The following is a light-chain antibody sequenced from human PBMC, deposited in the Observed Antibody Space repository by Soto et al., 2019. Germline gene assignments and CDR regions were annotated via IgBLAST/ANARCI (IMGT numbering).Light chain of an antibody. V-gene: IGKV4-1*01. CDR3: QQYYSTPPT. Sequence: DIVMTQSPDSRAVSLGERATINCKSSQSVLYSSNNRNYLAWYQQKPGQPPKLLIYWASTRESGVPDRFSGSGSETDFTLIISSLQAEDVAVYYCQQYYSTPPTFGQGTKVEIK. J-gene: IGKJ1*01. CDR2: WAS. CDR1: QSVLYSSNNRNY.